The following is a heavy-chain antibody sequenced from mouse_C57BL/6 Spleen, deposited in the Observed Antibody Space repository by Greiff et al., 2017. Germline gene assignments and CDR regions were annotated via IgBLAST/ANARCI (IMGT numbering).Heavy chain of an antibody. D-gene: IGHD1-1*01. J-gene: IGHJ2*01. CDR1: GYTFTSYW. CDR2: IDPSDSYT. CDR3: ARRTTGFDY. V-gene: IGHV1-69*01. Sequence: QVQLQQPGAELVMPGASVKLSCKASGYTFTSYWMHWVKQRPGPGLEWIGEIDPSDSYTNYNQKFKGKSTLTVDKSSSTAYMQLSSLTSEDSAVYYCARRTTGFDYWGQGTTLTVSS.